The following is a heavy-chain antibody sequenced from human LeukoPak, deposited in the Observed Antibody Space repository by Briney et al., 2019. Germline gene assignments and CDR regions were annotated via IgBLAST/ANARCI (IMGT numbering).Heavy chain of an antibody. CDR1: GFTFSSYS. CDR2: ISSSSSYI. V-gene: IGHV3-21*01. Sequence: EGPLRLSCAASGFTFSSYSMNWVRQAPGKGLEWVSSISSSSSYIYYADSVKGRFTISRDNAKNSLYLQMNSLRAEDAAVYYCARAFVGTSLDYWGQGTLVTVSS. D-gene: IGHD2-2*01. CDR3: ARAFVGTSLDY. J-gene: IGHJ4*02.